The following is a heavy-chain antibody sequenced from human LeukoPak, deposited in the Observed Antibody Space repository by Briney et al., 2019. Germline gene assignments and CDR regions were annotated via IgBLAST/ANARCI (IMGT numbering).Heavy chain of an antibody. CDR1: GYTFTSYD. Sequence: ASVKVSCKASGYTFTSYDINWVRQATGQGLEWMGWMNPNSGNTGYAQKFQGRVTMTRNTSISTAYMELSSLRSEDTAVYYCARGPTPVYSNPRMYYYYYYGMDVWGQGTTVTVSS. CDR3: ARGPTPVYSNPRMYYYYYYGMDV. J-gene: IGHJ6*02. CDR2: MNPNSGNT. V-gene: IGHV1-8*01. D-gene: IGHD4-11*01.